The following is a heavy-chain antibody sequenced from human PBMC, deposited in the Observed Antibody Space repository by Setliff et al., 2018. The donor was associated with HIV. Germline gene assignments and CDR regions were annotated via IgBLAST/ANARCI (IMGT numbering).Heavy chain of an antibody. J-gene: IGHJ5*02. D-gene: IGHD4-17*01. CDR1: GGSISSSSYY. CDR2: FHYSGST. CDR3: ARAPYGDYGGDLNWLDP. Sequence: SETLSLTCNVSGGSISSSSYYWGWTRQPPGKGLEWIGSFHYSGSTSYNPSLRSRVTISVDTSKNQFSLKLTSVTAADTAVYYCARAPYGDYGGDLNWLDPWGQGTLVTVSS. V-gene: IGHV4-39*01.